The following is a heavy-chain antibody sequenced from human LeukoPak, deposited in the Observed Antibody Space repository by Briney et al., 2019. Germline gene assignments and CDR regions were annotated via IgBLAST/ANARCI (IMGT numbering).Heavy chain of an antibody. Sequence: GESLKISCKGSGYNFTNYWIGWVRQMPGKGLEWMGIIYPGDSDTTYSPSFQGQVTISADKSISTAYLQWSSLKASDTAMYYCARRIAAAGTGYFDYWGQGTLVTVSS. J-gene: IGHJ4*02. V-gene: IGHV5-51*01. CDR1: GYNFTNYW. CDR2: IYPGDSDT. D-gene: IGHD6-13*01. CDR3: ARRIAAAGTGYFDY.